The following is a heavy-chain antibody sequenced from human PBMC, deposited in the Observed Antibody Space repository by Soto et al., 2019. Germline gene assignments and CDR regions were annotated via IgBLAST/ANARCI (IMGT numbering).Heavy chain of an antibody. J-gene: IGHJ4*02. CDR2: INHSGST. V-gene: IGHV4-34*01. Sequence: SETLSLTCAVYGGSFSGYYWIWIRQPPGKGLEWIGEINHSGSTNYNPSLKSRVTISVDTSKNQFSLKLSSVTAADTAVYYCARVAVADYFDYWGQGTLVTVSS. CDR1: GGSFSGYY. CDR3: ARVAVADYFDY. D-gene: IGHD6-19*01.